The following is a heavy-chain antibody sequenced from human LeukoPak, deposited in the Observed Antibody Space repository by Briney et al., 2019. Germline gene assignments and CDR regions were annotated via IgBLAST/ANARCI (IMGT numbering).Heavy chain of an antibody. J-gene: IGHJ4*02. D-gene: IGHD6-19*01. CDR2: TYYRSNWYN. CDR1: GDIFSSNSAA. V-gene: IGHV6-1*01. CDR3: ARARYSSAWYASRAYFFDY. Sequence: QTLSLTCVISGDIFSSNSAAWNWIRQSPARGLDLLGKTYYRSNWYNDYAGYVKSRMTINPDTSKNQFSLQLNSVTTEDTAVYYCARARYSSAWYASRAYFFDYWGQGTLVTVSS.